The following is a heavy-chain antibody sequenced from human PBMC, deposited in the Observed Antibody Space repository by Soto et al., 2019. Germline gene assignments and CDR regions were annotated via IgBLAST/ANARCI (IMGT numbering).Heavy chain of an antibody. CDR3: TRSSLDGMDV. CDR2: IRSKANSYAT. V-gene: IGHV3-73*01. J-gene: IGHJ6*02. Sequence: GGSLRLSCAASGFTFSGSAMHWVRQASGKGLEWVGRIRSKANSYATAYAASVKGRFTISRDDSKNTAYLQMNSLKTEDTAVYYCTRSSLDGMDVWGQGTTVTVSS. CDR1: GFTFSGSA.